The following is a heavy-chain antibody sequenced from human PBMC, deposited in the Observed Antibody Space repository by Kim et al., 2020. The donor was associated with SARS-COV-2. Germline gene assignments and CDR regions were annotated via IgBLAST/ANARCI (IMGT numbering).Heavy chain of an antibody. J-gene: IGHJ4*02. CDR1: GFTFSSYD. V-gene: IGHV3-13*04. CDR3: ARGRVRDYYGSGSYYTGYYFDY. D-gene: IGHD3-10*01. Sequence: GGSLRLSCAASGFTFSSYDMHWVRQATGKGLEWVSAIGTAGDTYYPGSVKGRFTISRENAKNSLYLQMNSLRAGDTAVYYCARGRVRDYYGSGSYYTGYYFDYWGQGTLVTVSS. CDR2: IGTAGDT.